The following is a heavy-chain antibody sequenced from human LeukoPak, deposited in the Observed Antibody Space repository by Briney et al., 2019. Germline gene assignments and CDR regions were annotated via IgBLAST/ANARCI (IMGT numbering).Heavy chain of an antibody. J-gene: IGHJ4*02. D-gene: IGHD5-18*01. V-gene: IGHV3-43*01. CDR1: GFTFDDYT. CDR3: AKDGVDTAGFDFDY. CDR2: ISWDGGSR. Sequence: GGSLRLSCAASGFTFDDYTMHWVRHAPEKGLEWVSLISWDGGSRYYADSVKGRFTISRDNSKNSLYLQMNSLRTEDTALYYCAKDGVDTAGFDFDYWGQGTLVTVSS.